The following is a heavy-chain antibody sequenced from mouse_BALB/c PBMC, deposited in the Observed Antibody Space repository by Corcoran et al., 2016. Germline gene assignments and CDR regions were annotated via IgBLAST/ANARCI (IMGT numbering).Heavy chain of an antibody. Sequence: QIQLVQSGPELKKPGETVKISCKASGYTFTNYGMNWVKQAPGKGLKWMGWINTYTGEPTYADDFKGRFAFSVETSASTDYLQLNNRKNEDTATYFCDREPYAKDYWGQGTSVTVAS. J-gene: IGHJ4*01. CDR1: GYTFTNYG. CDR2: INTYTGEP. D-gene: IGHD6-1*01. CDR3: DREPYAKDY. V-gene: IGHV9-3-1*01.